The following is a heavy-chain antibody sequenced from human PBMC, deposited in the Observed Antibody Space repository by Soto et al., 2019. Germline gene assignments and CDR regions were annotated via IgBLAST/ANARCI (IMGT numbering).Heavy chain of an antibody. D-gene: IGHD3-22*01. V-gene: IGHV4-31*03. CDR2: IYYSGST. CDR3: AREGYYYDRSGYYRIPHIDY. J-gene: IGHJ4*02. Sequence: SETLALTCTVSGGSISSGGDYWRLIRQHPGKGLEWIGYIYYSGSTYYNPSLKSRVTISVDTSKNQFSLKLSSVTAADTAVSYCAREGYYYDRSGYYRIPHIDYWGQGTLVTVSS. CDR1: GGSISSGGDY.